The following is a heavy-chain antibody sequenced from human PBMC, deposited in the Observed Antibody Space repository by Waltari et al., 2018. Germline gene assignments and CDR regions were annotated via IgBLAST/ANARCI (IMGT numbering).Heavy chain of an antibody. CDR2: IYYSGST. J-gene: IGHJ5*02. Sequence: QVQLQESGPGLVKPSETLSLTCTVSGGSISSYYWSWIRQPPGKGLEWIGYIYYSGSTNSNPSLKSRVTISVDTSKNQFSLKLSSVTAADTAVYYCARRRSSNWFDPWGQGTLVTVSS. CDR1: GGSISSYY. V-gene: IGHV4-59*01. CDR3: ARRRSSNWFDP. D-gene: IGHD1-26*01.